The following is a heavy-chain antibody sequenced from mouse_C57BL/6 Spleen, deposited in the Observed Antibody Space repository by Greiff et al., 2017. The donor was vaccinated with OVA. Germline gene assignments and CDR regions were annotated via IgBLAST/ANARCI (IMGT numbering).Heavy chain of an antibody. Sequence: EVQLQQSGPELVKPGASVKISCKASGYTFTDYYMNWVKQSHGKSLEWIGDINPNNGGTSYNQKFKGKATLTVDKSSSTAYMELRSLTSEDSAVYYCARRGGSSYVEAMDYWGQGTSVTVSS. CDR2: INPNNGGT. J-gene: IGHJ4*01. V-gene: IGHV1-26*01. D-gene: IGHD1-1*01. CDR3: ARRGGSSYVEAMDY. CDR1: GYTFTDYY.